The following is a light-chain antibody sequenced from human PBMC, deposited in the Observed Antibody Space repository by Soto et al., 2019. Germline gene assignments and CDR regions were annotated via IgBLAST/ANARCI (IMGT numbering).Light chain of an antibody. CDR3: HQYNSWPPYT. CDR1: QSVTSN. J-gene: IGKJ2*01. Sequence: EKARTQPPGPLSLPPGERATPSCRASQSVTSNLAWNQQKFGQAPGLLIYGASTRATGIPARFSGSGSGTEFTLTISSLQSEDFAVYYCHQYNSWPPYTFGQGTKVEIK. V-gene: IGKV3-15*01. CDR2: GAS.